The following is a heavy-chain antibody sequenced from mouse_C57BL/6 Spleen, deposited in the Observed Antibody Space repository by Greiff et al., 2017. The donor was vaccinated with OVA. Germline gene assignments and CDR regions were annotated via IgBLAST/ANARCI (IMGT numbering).Heavy chain of an antibody. Sequence: VQLKESGPELVKPGASVKISCKASGYSFTDYNMNWVKQSNGKSLEWIGVINPNYGTTSYNQKFKGKATLTVDQSSSTAYMQLNSLTSEDSAVYYCARREDSSGYNYAMDYWGQGTSVTVSS. CDR2: INPNYGTT. V-gene: IGHV1-39*01. CDR1: GYSFTDYN. D-gene: IGHD3-2*02. CDR3: ARREDSSGYNYAMDY. J-gene: IGHJ4*01.